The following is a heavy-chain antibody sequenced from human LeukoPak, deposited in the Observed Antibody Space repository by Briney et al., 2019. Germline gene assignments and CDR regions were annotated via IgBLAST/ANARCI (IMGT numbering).Heavy chain of an antibody. CDR2: IYPGDSDT. D-gene: IGHD6-19*01. CDR1: GSTFTSYW. Sequence: NTGESLKISCQGSGSTFTSYWIGWVRQLPGKGLEWMGIIYPGDSDTRYSPSFQGQVTISADKSISTAYLQWSSLKASDTAMYYCASSDSSGWDFDYWGQGTLVTVSS. V-gene: IGHV5-51*01. J-gene: IGHJ4*02. CDR3: ASSDSSGWDFDY.